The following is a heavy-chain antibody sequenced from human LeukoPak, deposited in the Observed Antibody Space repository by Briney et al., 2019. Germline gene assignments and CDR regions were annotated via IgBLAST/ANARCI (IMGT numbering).Heavy chain of an antibody. J-gene: IGHJ4*02. D-gene: IGHD3-10*01. V-gene: IGHV3-49*04. CDR1: GFTFGDYA. CDR3: NSGSGSSDY. Sequence: PGGSLRHSCTASGFTFGDYAMTWVRQAPGKGLEWVGFIRSKAYGGTTGYATSVKGRFTISRDDSKSIAYLQMNSLKTEDTAVYYSNSGSGSSDYWGQGTLVTVSS. CDR2: IRSKAYGGTT.